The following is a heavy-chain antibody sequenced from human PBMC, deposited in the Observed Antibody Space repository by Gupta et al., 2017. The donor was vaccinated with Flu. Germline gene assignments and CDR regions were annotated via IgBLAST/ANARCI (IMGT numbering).Heavy chain of an antibody. V-gene: IGHV3-23*01. Sequence: EVQLLESGGGLVQPGGSLRLSCAASGFTFSSYAMRWVRQAPGKGLEWVSAISGSGGSKYYADSVKGRFTISRDNSKNTLYLQMNSLRAEDTAVYYCAKASDGDYGWDYWGQGTLVTVSS. J-gene: IGHJ4*02. D-gene: IGHD4-17*01. CDR2: ISGSGGSK. CDR1: GFTFSSYA. CDR3: AKASDGDYGWDY.